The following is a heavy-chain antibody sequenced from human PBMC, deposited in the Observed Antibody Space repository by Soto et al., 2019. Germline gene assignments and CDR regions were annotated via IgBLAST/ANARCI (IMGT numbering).Heavy chain of an antibody. CDR3: ARDSHALEIAAAPKPTYFDY. J-gene: IGHJ4*02. CDR1: GFTVSSNY. D-gene: IGHD6-13*01. V-gene: IGHV3-66*01. CDR2: IYSGGST. Sequence: EVQLVESGGGLVQPGGSLRLSCAASGFTVSSNYMSWVRQAPGKGLEWVSVIYSGGSTYYADSVKGRFTISRDNSKNTLYLQMNSLRAEDTAVYYCARDSHALEIAAAPKPTYFDYWGQGTLVTVSS.